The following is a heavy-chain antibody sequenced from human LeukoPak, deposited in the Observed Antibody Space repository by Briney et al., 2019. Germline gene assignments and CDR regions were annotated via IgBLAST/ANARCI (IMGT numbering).Heavy chain of an antibody. D-gene: IGHD6-6*01. CDR3: ASNLAARPNDY. CDR1: GGTFSSYA. V-gene: IGHV1-69*01. J-gene: IGHJ4*02. CDR2: IIPLFGTA. Sequence: SSVKVSCKASGGTFSSYAISWVRQAPGQGLEWMGGIIPLFGTANYAQKFQGRVTITADESTSTAYMELSSLKSEDTAVYYCASNLAARPNDYWGQGTLVTVSS.